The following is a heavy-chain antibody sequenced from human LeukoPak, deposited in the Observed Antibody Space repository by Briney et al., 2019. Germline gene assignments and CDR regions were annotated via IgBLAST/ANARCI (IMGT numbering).Heavy chain of an antibody. V-gene: IGHV3-20*04. CDR3: AKDPDCTSGICYTFFDY. D-gene: IGHD2-8*01. Sequence: GGSLRLSCAASGFTFDDYGMSWVRQAPGKGLEWVSGINWNGGSTGYADSVKGRFTISRDNSKNTLYLQMNSLRAEDTAVYYCAKDPDCTSGICYTFFDYWGQGTLVTVSS. J-gene: IGHJ4*02. CDR2: INWNGGST. CDR1: GFTFDDYG.